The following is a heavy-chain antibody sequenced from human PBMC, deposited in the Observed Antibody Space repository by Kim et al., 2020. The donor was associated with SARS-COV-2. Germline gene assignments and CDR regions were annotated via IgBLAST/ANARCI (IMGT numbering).Heavy chain of an antibody. Sequence: GGSLRLSCAASGFTFSSYSMNWVRQAPGKGLEWFSYISSSSSTIYYADSVKGRFTISRDNAKNSLYLQMNSLRDEDTAVYYCARDSVVPAAIFVPLHDAFDIWGQGTMVTVSS. J-gene: IGHJ3*02. CDR1: GFTFSSYS. V-gene: IGHV3-48*02. D-gene: IGHD2-2*01. CDR3: ARDSVVPAAIFVPLHDAFDI. CDR2: ISSSSSTI.